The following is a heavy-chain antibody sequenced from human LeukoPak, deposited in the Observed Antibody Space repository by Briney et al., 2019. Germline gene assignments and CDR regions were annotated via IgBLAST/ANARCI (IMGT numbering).Heavy chain of an antibody. CDR3: ARRLKVTEHFEY. J-gene: IGHJ4*02. D-gene: IGHD2-21*02. V-gene: IGHV4-59*04. Sequence: KPSETLSLTCIVSGGSISSYYWNWIRQPPGKGLEWIGSIYYTGSTYYNPSLNTRVTMSVDTSKNQFSLKLSSVTAADTAVYYCARRLKVTEHFEYWGQGTLVTVSS. CDR2: IYYTGST. CDR1: GGSISSYY.